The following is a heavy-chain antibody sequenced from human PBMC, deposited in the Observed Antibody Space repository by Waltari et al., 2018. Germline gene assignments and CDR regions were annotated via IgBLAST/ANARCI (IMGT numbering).Heavy chain of an antibody. CDR1: GFSVRTNA. V-gene: IGHV3-30*02. D-gene: IGHD4-17*01. CDR2: ISNDDTKK. Sequence: QAQVAESGGGVVQPGGSLRLSCTGSGFSVRTNAMDWVRQAPGKGLEWLAFISNDDTKKYYAVSVEGRFTISRDTSRNTVYLEMNSLRPDDTAVYYCLRGADYGFYYWGQGTLVTVSS. CDR3: LRGADYGFYY. J-gene: IGHJ4*02.